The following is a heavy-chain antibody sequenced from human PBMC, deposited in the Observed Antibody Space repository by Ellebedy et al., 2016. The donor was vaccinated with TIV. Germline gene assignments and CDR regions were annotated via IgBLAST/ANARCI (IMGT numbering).Heavy chain of an antibody. CDR2: VYTSGST. D-gene: IGHD6-19*01. J-gene: IGHJ4*02. CDR1: GGSISTYF. CDR3: ARVDGSGWYYCAY. Sequence: MPGGSLRLSCTVSGGSISTYFWSWIRQPPGKGLEWIGYVYTSGSTNYNPSLKSRVTISVDWSKNQFSLRLSSVTASDTAVYFCARVDGSGWYYCAYWGQGTLVTVSS. V-gene: IGHV4-4*08.